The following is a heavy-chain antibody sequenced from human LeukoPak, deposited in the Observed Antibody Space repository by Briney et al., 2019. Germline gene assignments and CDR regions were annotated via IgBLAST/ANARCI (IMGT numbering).Heavy chain of an antibody. CDR3: ARGQIDLLRNYFDS. J-gene: IGHJ4*02. CDR1: GFIVSHKY. V-gene: IGHV3-66*01. CDR2: IYAGGNS. Sequence: GGSLRLSCAASGFIVSHKYMAWVRQAPGKALEWLSIIYAGGNSVSADSVKGRFIISRDNSRNTVHLQMNSLRDDDTAVYYCARGQIDLLRNYFDSWGPGTLVAVSS. D-gene: IGHD3-22*01.